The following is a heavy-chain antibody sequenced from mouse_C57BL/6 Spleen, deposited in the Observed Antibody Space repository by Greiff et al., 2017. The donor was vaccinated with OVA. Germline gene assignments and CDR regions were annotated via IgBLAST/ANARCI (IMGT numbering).Heavy chain of an antibody. V-gene: IGHV1-26*01. CDR1: GYTFTDYY. D-gene: IGHD2-3*01. J-gene: IGHJ4*01. CDR3: ARGGYDGYYDYAMDY. CDR2: INPNNGGT. Sequence: EVKLQQSGPELVKPGASVKISCKASGYTFTDYYMNWVKQSHGKSLEWIGDINPNNGGTSYNQKFKGKATLTVDKSSSTAYMELRSLTSEDSAVYYCARGGYDGYYDYAMDYWGQGTSVTVSS.